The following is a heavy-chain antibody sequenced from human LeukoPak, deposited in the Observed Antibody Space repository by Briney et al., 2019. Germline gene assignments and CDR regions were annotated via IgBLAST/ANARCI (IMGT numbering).Heavy chain of an antibody. V-gene: IGHV4-34*01. D-gene: IGHD2-15*01. CDR3: ARGGSKIVVVVAARKPHYFDY. Sequence: PSETLSLTCAVYGGSFSAYYWSWIRQPPGKGLAWIGEIGHSGSTNYNPSLKSRVTISVDTSTTQCSLKLSSVTAADTAVYYCARGGSKIVVVVAARKPHYFDYWGQGTLVIVSS. CDR2: IGHSGST. J-gene: IGHJ4*02. CDR1: GGSFSAYY.